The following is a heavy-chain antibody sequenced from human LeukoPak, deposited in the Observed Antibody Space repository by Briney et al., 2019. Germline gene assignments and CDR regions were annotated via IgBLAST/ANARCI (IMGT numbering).Heavy chain of an antibody. Sequence: PGGSLRLSCVASGFTVSSNYMSWVRQAPGKGLEWVSTFSGSGGSTHYADSVKGRFTISRDNSKNTLYLQMNSLRAEDTAVYYCAKSGLNRFDYWGQGTLVTVSS. V-gene: IGHV3-23*01. D-gene: IGHD2-15*01. CDR3: AKSGLNRFDY. J-gene: IGHJ4*02. CDR2: FSGSGGST. CDR1: GFTVSSNY.